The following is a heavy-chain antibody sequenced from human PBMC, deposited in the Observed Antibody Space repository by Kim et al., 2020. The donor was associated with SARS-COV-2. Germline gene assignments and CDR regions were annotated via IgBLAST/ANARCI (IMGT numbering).Heavy chain of an antibody. Sequence: ASVKVSCKASGYIFTNFAMQWVRQAPGQRLEWMGWINAGTGNTKFSQQFQGRVTFTRDTSANTAYMEMSSLGSEDTAVYYCARGRIHTCFDYWGQGTLV. V-gene: IGHV1-3*01. J-gene: IGHJ4*02. CDR2: INAGTGNT. CDR3: ARGRIHTCFDY. CDR1: GYIFTNFA.